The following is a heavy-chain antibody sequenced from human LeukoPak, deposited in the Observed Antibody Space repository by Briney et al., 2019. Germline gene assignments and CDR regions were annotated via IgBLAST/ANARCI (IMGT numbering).Heavy chain of an antibody. D-gene: IGHD1-7*01. Sequence: SETLSLTCTDSGGSISSGLQYWSWIRQPPGKGLEWIGEINHSGSTNYNPSLKSRVTISVDTSKNQFSLKLSSVTAADTAVYYCARHLRYNWNYGWFGPWGQGTLVTVSS. CDR2: INHSGST. CDR1: GGSISSGLQY. V-gene: IGHV4-39*01. CDR3: ARHLRYNWNYGWFGP. J-gene: IGHJ5*02.